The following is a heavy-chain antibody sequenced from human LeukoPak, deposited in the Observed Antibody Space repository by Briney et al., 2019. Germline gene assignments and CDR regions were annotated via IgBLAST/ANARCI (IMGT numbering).Heavy chain of an antibody. D-gene: IGHD1-1*01. Sequence: GASVKVSCKASGYTFTSYGISWVRQAPGQGLEWIGLISAYNGNTNYAQKLQDRVTMTTDTSTSTAYMELRSLRSDDTAVYYCAREETTGTLGAFDIWGQGTMVTVSS. CDR3: AREETTGTLGAFDI. V-gene: IGHV1-18*01. CDR1: GYTFTSYG. J-gene: IGHJ3*02. CDR2: ISAYNGNT.